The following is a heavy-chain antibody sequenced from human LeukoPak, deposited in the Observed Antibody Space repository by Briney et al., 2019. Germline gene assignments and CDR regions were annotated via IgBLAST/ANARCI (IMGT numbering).Heavy chain of an antibody. D-gene: IGHD6-19*01. CDR2: ISAYNGNT. Sequence: ASVKVSCKASGYTFTSYGISWVRQAPGQGLEWMGWISAYNGNTNYAQKLQGRVTMTTDTSTSTAYMELRSLRSDDTAVYYCARDPRPPGIAGAGIDCFDPWGQGTLVTVSS. CDR3: ARDPRPPGIAGAGIDCFDP. CDR1: GYTFTSYG. V-gene: IGHV1-18*01. J-gene: IGHJ5*02.